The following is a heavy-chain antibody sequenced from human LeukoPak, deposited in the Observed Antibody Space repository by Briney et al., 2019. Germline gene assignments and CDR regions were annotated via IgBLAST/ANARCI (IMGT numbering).Heavy chain of an antibody. CDR2: ISYDGSDK. V-gene: IGHV3-30*18. CDR1: GFTFSSCD. CDR3: AKDQGMATILDY. Sequence: GRSLRLSRAASGFTFSSCDMHWVRQAPGKGLEWVALISYDGSDKYYADSVRGRFTISRDNSKNTLYLQMNSLRTEDTAVYYCAKDQGMATILDYWGQGTLVTVSS. D-gene: IGHD5-24*01. J-gene: IGHJ4*02.